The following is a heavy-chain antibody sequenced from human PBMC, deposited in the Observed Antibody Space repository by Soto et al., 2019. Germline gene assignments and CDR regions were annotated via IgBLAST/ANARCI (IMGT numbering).Heavy chain of an antibody. V-gene: IGHV1-69*01. CDR3: ARDLTEEVVVAATGLAY. CDR1: GGTFSSYA. Sequence: QVQLVQSGAEVKKPGSSVKVSCKASGGTFSSYAISWVRQAPGQGLEWMGGIIPIFGTANYAQKLQGRVTITADESTSTAYMELSRLRSEDTAVYYCARDLTEEVVVAATGLAYWGQGTLVTVSS. CDR2: IIPIFGTA. D-gene: IGHD2-15*01. J-gene: IGHJ4*02.